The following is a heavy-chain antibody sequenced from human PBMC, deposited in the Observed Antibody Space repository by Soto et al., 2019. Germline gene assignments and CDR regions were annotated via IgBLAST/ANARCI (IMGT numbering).Heavy chain of an antibody. CDR3: ARDQGGGWSNIDY. D-gene: IGHD6-19*01. CDR1: GGTISSYY. CDR2: ISYSGTT. Sequence: SEPLSLTCTVSGGTISSYYWSWIRQPPGKGLEWIGYISYSGTTNYNPSLKSRVTISVDTSKNQFSLKLSSVTAADTAVYYCARDQGGGWSNIDYWGQGTLVTVSS. J-gene: IGHJ4*02. V-gene: IGHV4-59*01.